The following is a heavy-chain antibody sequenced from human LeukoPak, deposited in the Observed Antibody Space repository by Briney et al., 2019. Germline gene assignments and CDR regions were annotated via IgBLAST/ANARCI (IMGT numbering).Heavy chain of an antibody. CDR3: AREKRSGYYPGY. V-gene: IGHV3-30-3*01. Sequence: PGRSLRLSCAASGFTFSSYAMQWVRQAPGKGLEWVASITYYGSSVHYADSVKGRFTISRDNSKNTLYLEMNSLRPEDTAIYYCAREKRSGYYPGYWGQGTLVTVSS. D-gene: IGHD3-3*01. CDR1: GFTFSSYA. CDR2: ITYYGSSV. J-gene: IGHJ4*02.